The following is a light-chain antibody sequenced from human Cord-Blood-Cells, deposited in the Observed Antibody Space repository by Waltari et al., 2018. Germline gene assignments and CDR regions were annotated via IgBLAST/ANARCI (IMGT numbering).Light chain of an antibody. CDR1: QSISSW. CDR3: QQYNSYIFT. CDR2: DAS. Sequence: DIQMTQSPSTLSASVGDRVTITCLASQSISSWLAWYQQKPGKAPKLLIYDASSLESGVPSRFSGSGSGTEFTLTISSLQPDDFATYYCQQYNSYIFTFGPGTKVDIK. J-gene: IGKJ3*01. V-gene: IGKV1-5*01.